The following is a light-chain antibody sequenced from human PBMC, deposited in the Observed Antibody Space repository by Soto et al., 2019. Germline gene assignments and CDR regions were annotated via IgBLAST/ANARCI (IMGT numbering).Light chain of an antibody. Sequence: EIVLTQSPGTLSLSPGERATLSCRASQSVSSSYLAWYQQKPGQAPRLLIYGASSRATGIPDTFSGSGSGTDFTLTISRLEPEDFAVYYCQQYGISPWTFGQGTKVEIK. CDR3: QQYGISPWT. V-gene: IGKV3-20*01. CDR1: QSVSSSY. J-gene: IGKJ1*01. CDR2: GAS.